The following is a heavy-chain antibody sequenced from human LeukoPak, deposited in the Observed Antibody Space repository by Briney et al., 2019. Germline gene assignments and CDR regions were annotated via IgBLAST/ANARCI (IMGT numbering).Heavy chain of an antibody. J-gene: IGHJ3*02. D-gene: IGHD2-2*01. CDR1: GFTFSSYE. CDR3: ARVNAYYCSSTSCYQINAAFDI. Sequence: PGGSLRLSCAASGFTFSSYEMNWVRQAPGKGLEWVSYISSSGSTIYYADSVKGRFTISRDNAKNSLYLQMNSLRAEDTAVYYCARVNAYYCSSTSCYQINAAFDIWGQGTMVTVSS. CDR2: ISSSGSTI. V-gene: IGHV3-48*03.